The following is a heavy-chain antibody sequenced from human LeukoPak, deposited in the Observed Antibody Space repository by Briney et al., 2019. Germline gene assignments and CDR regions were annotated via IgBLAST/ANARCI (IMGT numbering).Heavy chain of an antibody. Sequence: VASVKVSCKASGYTFTGYYMHWVRQAPGQGLEWMGWINPNSGGTNYAQKFQGRVTMTRDTSISTAYMELSRLRSDDTAVYYCARFPGPREAINETDYWGQGTLVTVSS. D-gene: IGHD5-12*01. CDR3: ARFPGPREAINETDY. CDR2: INPNSGGT. J-gene: IGHJ4*02. V-gene: IGHV1-2*02. CDR1: GYTFTGYY.